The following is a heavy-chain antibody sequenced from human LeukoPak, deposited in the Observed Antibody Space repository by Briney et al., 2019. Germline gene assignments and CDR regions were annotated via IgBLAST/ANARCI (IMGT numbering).Heavy chain of an antibody. CDR2: IIPIFGTA. CDR1: GGTFSSYA. D-gene: IGHD6-19*01. J-gene: IGHJ5*02. Sequence: GASVKVSCKASGGTFSSYAISWVRQAPGQGLEWMGGIIPIFGTANYAQKFQGRVTITADESTSTAYMELSSLRSEDTAVYYCARDVSRGWINWFDPWGQGTLVTVSS. CDR3: ARDVSRGWINWFDP. V-gene: IGHV1-69*13.